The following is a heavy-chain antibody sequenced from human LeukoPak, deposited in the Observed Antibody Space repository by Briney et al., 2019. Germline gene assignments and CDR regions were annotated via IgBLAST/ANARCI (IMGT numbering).Heavy chain of an antibody. CDR1: GFTFSSFE. V-gene: IGHV3-48*03. CDR3: ARACGASCYAVDYYYYGMDD. Sequence: GGSLRLSCAVSGFTFSSFEMNWVRQAPGKGLEWVSYISSSGSSIYYADSVKGRFTISRDNAKNSLYLQMNSLGAGDTAVYYCARACGASCYAVDYYYYGMDDWGQGTTVTVSS. CDR2: ISSSGSSI. D-gene: IGHD2-15*01. J-gene: IGHJ6*02.